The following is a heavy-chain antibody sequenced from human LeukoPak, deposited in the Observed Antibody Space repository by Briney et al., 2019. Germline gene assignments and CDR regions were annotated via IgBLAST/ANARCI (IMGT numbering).Heavy chain of an antibody. V-gene: IGHV4-39*07. D-gene: IGHD3-22*01. Sequence: PSETLSLTCTVSGGSISSSSYYWGWIRQPPGKGLEWIGSIYYSGSTYYNPSLKSRVTTSVDTSKNQFSLKLSSVSAADTAVYYCARAAGYYYDSSGYIYIIDYWGQGTLVTVSS. CDR3: ARAAGYYYDSSGYIYIIDY. CDR1: GGSISSSSYY. J-gene: IGHJ4*02. CDR2: IYYSGST.